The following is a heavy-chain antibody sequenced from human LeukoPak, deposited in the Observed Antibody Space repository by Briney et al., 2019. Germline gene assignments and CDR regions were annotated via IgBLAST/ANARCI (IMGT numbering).Heavy chain of an antibody. Sequence: PSETLSLTCTVSGGSISGYYWTWIRQPPGKGLEWIGHIHSTGSTDYNPSFKSRVTISVDTSKNQFSLKLSSVTAADTAVYYCARTMTTVDYWGQGTLVTVSS. CDR1: GGSISGYY. V-gene: IGHV4-59*08. D-gene: IGHD4-17*01. J-gene: IGHJ4*02. CDR2: IHSTGST. CDR3: ARTMTTVDY.